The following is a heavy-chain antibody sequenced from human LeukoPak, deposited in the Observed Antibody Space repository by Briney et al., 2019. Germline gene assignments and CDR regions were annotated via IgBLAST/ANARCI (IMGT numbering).Heavy chain of an antibody. V-gene: IGHV3-11*01. J-gene: IGHJ4*02. CDR1: GFTFSDYY. Sequence: PGGSLRLSCAASGFTFSDYYMSWIRQAPGKGLEWVSYISSSGSTIYYADSVKGRFTISRDNAKNSLYLQMTSLRAEDTAVYYCARDEYYYDSSGYSHFDYWGQGTLVTVSS. D-gene: IGHD3-22*01. CDR3: ARDEYYYDSSGYSHFDY. CDR2: ISSSGSTI.